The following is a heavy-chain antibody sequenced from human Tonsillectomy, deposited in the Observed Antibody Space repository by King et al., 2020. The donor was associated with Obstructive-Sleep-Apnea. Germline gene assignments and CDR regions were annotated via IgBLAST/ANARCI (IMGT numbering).Heavy chain of an antibody. J-gene: IGHJ4*02. Sequence: QLQESGPGLVKPSETLSLTCTVSGDSISTSYYWVWIRQPPGKGLEWIGSIYYSGSTYYSPSLRGRVTISVDTSKNQFSLKLSSVTAADTAVYYCARGPSFGEESDYWGQGTLVTVSS. CDR1: GDSISTSYY. CDR3: ARGPSFGEESDY. CDR2: IYYSGST. V-gene: IGHV4-39*07. D-gene: IGHD2-21*01.